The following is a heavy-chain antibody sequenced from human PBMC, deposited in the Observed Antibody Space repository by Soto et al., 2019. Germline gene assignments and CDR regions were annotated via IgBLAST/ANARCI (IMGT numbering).Heavy chain of an antibody. V-gene: IGHV5-10-1*04. CDR3: SRLRPDYYCHGMNV. CDR1: GYSFAGYW. CDR2: IDPSDSET. Sequence: PGESLKISCKGSGYSFAGYWITWVRQMPGKGLEWMGRIDPSDSETYYSPSFQGQVTISADKSSRTAYLQWSSLKASDAAMYYCSRLRPDYYCHGMNVWGQGPKVTVSS. D-gene: IGHD4-17*01. J-gene: IGHJ6*02.